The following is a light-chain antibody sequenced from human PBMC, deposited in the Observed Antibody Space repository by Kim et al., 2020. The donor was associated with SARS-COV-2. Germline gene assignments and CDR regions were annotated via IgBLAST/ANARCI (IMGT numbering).Light chain of an antibody. CDR2: WAS. Sequence: ATINCKSSQTISYTSNNKNYLAWYQQKPGKPPKLLIYWASTREFGVPDRFSGSGSGTDVTLTISSLQAEDVAVYYCQQYYDTPWTFGQGTKVDIK. CDR1: QTISYTSNNKNY. J-gene: IGKJ1*01. V-gene: IGKV4-1*01. CDR3: QQYYDTPWT.